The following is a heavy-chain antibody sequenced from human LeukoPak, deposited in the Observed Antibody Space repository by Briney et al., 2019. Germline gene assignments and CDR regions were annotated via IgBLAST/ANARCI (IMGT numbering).Heavy chain of an antibody. CDR2: ISYDGIHK. V-gene: IGHV3-30*03. D-gene: IGHD1-26*01. Sequence: GGSLRLSCAASGFTFSNYGIHWVRQAPGKGLEWVAVISYDGIHKFYTESVKGRFTISRDNSKNTLYLQMNSLRVEDAAVYYCAGRYSGSWDDTYYFDYWGQGTLVTVSS. CDR1: GFTFSNYG. J-gene: IGHJ4*02. CDR3: AGRYSGSWDDTYYFDY.